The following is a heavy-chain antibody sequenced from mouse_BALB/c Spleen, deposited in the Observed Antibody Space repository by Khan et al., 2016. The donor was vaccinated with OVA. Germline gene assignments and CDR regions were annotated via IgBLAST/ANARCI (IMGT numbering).Heavy chain of an antibody. Sequence: QVQLKESGPGLVAPSQSLSITCTVSGFSLTGYGVNWVRQPPGKGLEWLGMIWGDGSTDYNSALKSRLSITKDNSKSQVFLKMNSRQTDDTARYYCARAYYANYREAMDYWGQGNSVTVSS. CDR2: IWGDGST. D-gene: IGHD2-10*01. CDR1: GFSLTGYG. J-gene: IGHJ4*01. CDR3: ARAYYANYREAMDY. V-gene: IGHV2-6-7*01.